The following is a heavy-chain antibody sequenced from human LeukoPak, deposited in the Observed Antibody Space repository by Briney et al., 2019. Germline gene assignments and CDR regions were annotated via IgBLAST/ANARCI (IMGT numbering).Heavy chain of an antibody. D-gene: IGHD2-2*01. Sequence: ASVKVSCKVSGYILTELSMHWVRQAPGKGLEWMGGFDPEDGETIYAQKFQGRVTMTEDTSTDTAYMELSSLRSEDTAVYYCATGCSSTSCYESYYYYYMDVWGKGTTVTVSS. CDR3: ATGCSSTSCYESYYYYYMDV. CDR2: FDPEDGET. V-gene: IGHV1-24*01. CDR1: GYILTELS. J-gene: IGHJ6*03.